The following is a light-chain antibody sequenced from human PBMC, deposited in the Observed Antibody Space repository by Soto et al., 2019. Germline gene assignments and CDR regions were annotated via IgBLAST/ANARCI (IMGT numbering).Light chain of an antibody. Sequence: QTVVTQPPSASGTPGQRVTISCSGSSSNIGSKTVNWYQQLPGTAPKILIYSNNQRPSGVPDRFSGSKSGTSASLAIGGLQSEDEADYYCAAWDDSLNGGVFCGGTQLTVL. CDR1: SSNIGSKT. V-gene: IGLV1-44*01. J-gene: IGLJ3*02. CDR2: SNN. CDR3: AAWDDSLNGGV.